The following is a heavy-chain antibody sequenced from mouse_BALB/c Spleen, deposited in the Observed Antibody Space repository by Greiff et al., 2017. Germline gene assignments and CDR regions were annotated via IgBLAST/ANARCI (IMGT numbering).Heavy chain of an antibody. Sequence: EVKLMESGAELVKPGASVKLSCTASGFNIKDTYMHWVKQRPEQGLEWIGRIDPANGNTKYDPKFQGKATITADTSSNTAYLQLSSLTSEDTAVYYCGRSDYDAAYWGQGTLVTVSA. J-gene: IGHJ3*01. CDR1: GFNIKDTY. CDR3: GRSDYDAAY. CDR2: IDPANGNT. V-gene: IGHV14-3*02. D-gene: IGHD2-4*01.